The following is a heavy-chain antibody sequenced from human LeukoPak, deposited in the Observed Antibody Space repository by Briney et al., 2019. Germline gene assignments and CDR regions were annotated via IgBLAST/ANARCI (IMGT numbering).Heavy chain of an antibody. Sequence: ASVKVSCKASGYTFTSYAMHWVRQAPGQRLEWMGWINAGNGNTKYSQKFQGRVTITRDTSASTAYMELSSLRSEDTAVYYCAMTYYYDSSGYYYEGYGMDVWGQGTTVTVSS. CDR3: AMTYYYDSSGYYYEGYGMDV. CDR1: GYTFTSYA. V-gene: IGHV1-3*01. J-gene: IGHJ6*02. CDR2: INAGNGNT. D-gene: IGHD3-22*01.